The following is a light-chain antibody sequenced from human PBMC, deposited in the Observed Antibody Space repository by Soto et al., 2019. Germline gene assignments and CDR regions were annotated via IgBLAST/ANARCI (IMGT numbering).Light chain of an antibody. CDR1: SSDVGGYNY. CDR3: SSYAGSNNFEV. J-gene: IGLJ1*01. V-gene: IGLV2-8*01. CDR2: EVS. Sequence: ARTQPTSASESPGQSVTISCTGTSSDVGGYNYVSWYQQHPGKAPKLMIYEVSKRPSGVPDRFSGSKSGNTASLTVSGLQAEDEADYYCSSYAGSNNFEVFGTGTKVTVL.